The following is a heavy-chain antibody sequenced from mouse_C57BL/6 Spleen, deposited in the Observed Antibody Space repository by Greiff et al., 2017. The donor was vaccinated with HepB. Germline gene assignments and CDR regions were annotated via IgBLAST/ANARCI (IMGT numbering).Heavy chain of an antibody. CDR3: ARSGHSNYYFDY. CDR2: IYPGDGDT. CDR1: GYAFSSSW. D-gene: IGHD3-1*01. Sequence: QVQLKQSGPELVKPGASVKISCKASGYAFSSSWMNWVKQRPGKGLEWIGRIYPGDGDTNYNGKFKGKATLTADKSSSTAYMQLSSLTSEDSAVYFCARSGHSNYYFDYWGQGTTLTVSS. V-gene: IGHV1-82*01. J-gene: IGHJ2*01.